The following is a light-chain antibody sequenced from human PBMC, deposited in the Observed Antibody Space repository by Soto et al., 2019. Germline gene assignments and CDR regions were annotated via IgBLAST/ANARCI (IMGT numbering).Light chain of an antibody. CDR1: SSDIGLYNY. J-gene: IGLJ1*01. Sequence: QSVLSQPASMSGSPGQLITIPCTGASSDIGLYNYVSWYQHHPGKAPKLLISEVNVRPSGLSDRFSASKAGNTASLTISGLQPEDEAYYYCSSLSTTSTPIVFGSGTKVTVL. V-gene: IGLV2-14*01. CDR2: EVN. CDR3: SSLSTTSTPIV.